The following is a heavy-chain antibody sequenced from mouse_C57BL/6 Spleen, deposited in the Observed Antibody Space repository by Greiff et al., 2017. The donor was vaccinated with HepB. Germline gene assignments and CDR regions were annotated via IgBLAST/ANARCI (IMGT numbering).Heavy chain of an antibody. D-gene: IGHD2-2*01. J-gene: IGHJ3*01. CDR1: GFTFSSYA. V-gene: IGHV5-9-1*02. CDR2: ISRGGDYI. Sequence: EVQRVESGDGLVKPGGSLKLSCAASGFTFSSYAMSWVRQTPEKSLEWVAYISRGGDYIYYADTLKGRFTISKDNARNTLYLQISRLKSEDTALYYCTRGDNGYDGFAYWGQGTLVTVSA. CDR3: TRGDNGYDGFAY.